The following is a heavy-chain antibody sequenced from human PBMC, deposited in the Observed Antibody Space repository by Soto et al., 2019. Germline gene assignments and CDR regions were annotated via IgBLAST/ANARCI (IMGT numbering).Heavy chain of an antibody. CDR2: IWYDGSNK. CDR3: ARDTCSGGSCRKGFDY. CDR1: GFTFSSYG. Sequence: QVQLVESGGGVVQPGRSLRLSCAASGFTFSSYGMHWVRQAPGKGLEWVAVIWYDGSNKYYADSVKGRFTISRDNSKNTLYLQMNSLRAEDTAVYYCARDTCSGGSCRKGFDYWGQGTLVTVSS. J-gene: IGHJ4*02. V-gene: IGHV3-33*01. D-gene: IGHD2-15*01.